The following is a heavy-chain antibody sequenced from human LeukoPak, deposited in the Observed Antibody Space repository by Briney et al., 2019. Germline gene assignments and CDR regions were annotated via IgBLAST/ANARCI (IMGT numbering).Heavy chain of an antibody. CDR1: GFTFSSYG. CDR2: ISYDGSNK. D-gene: IGHD1-7*01. CDR3: AKGGRTTSPYYYGMDV. V-gene: IGHV3-30*18. Sequence: PGGSLRLSCAASGFTFSSYGMHWVRQAPGKGLEWVAVISYDGSNKYYADSVKGRFTISGDNSKNTLYLQMNSLRAEDTAVYYCAKGGRTTSPYYYGMDVWGQGTTVTVSS. J-gene: IGHJ6*02.